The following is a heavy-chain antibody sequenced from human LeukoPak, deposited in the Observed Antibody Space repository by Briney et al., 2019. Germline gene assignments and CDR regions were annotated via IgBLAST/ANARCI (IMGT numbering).Heavy chain of an antibody. CDR3: ARQEGLYCSSTSCYQGWFDP. J-gene: IGHJ5*02. CDR1: GGSISSGGYS. CDR2: IYHSGST. D-gene: IGHD2-2*01. V-gene: IGHV4-30-2*01. Sequence: PSQTLSLTCAVSGGSISSGGYSWSWIRQPPGTGLEWIGYIYHSGSTYYNPSLKSRVTISVDRSKNQFSLKLSSVTAADTAVYYCARQEGLYCSSTSCYQGWFDPWGQGTLVTVSS.